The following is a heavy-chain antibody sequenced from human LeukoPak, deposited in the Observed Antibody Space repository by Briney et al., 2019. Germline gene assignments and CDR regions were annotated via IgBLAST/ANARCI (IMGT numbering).Heavy chain of an antibody. CDR1: GFTFSSYA. CDR3: ARKGSGTYSPFDY. Sequence: GSLRLSCAASGFTFSSYAMSWVRQAPGKGLEWIGYLYYSGSAKYNPSLKSRVTISVDTSENHFSLKLSSVTAADTAVYYCARKGSGTYSPFDYWGPGTLVTVSS. D-gene: IGHD1-26*01. J-gene: IGHJ4*02. V-gene: IGHV4-59*01. CDR2: LYYSGSA.